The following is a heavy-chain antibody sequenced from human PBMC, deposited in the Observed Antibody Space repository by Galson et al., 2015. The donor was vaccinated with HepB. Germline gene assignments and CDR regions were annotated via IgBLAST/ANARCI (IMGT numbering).Heavy chain of an antibody. CDR1: GFTFSTHG. CDR3: ANEPSYGDYPI. D-gene: IGHD4-17*01. Sequence: SLRLSCAASGFTFSTHGMHWVRQAPGKGLEWVAFIRFDGSNKYYVDSVKGRFTISRDNSKNTLFLQMNSLRAEDTAVYHCANEPSYGDYPIWGQGTMVSVSS. V-gene: IGHV3-30*02. J-gene: IGHJ3*02. CDR2: IRFDGSNK.